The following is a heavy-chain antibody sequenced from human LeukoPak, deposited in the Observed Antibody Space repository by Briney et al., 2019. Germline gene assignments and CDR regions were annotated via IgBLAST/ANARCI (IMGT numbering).Heavy chain of an antibody. D-gene: IGHD1-26*01. Sequence: PGGSMRLSCAASGFTFSSYAMSWVRHAPGKGLEWVSAIRGSVGSTYYADSMKGRFTISRDNSKNTLYMQMNSLIAEDTAVYYCAKDQSFPLLWEGTWFDPWGQGTLVTVSS. CDR3: AKDQSFPLLWEGTWFDP. J-gene: IGHJ5*02. V-gene: IGHV3-23*01. CDR2: IRGSVGST. CDR1: GFTFSSYA.